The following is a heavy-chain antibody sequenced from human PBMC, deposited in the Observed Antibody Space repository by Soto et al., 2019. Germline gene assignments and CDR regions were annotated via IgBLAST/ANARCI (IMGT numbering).Heavy chain of an antibody. CDR2: ISGSGGST. D-gene: IGHD3-22*01. CDR3: AKVPGLTTAQEYFQH. V-gene: IGHV3-23*01. J-gene: IGHJ1*01. Sequence: GGSLRLSCAASGFTFSSYAMSWVRQAPGKGLEWVSVISGSGGSTYYADSVKGRFTISRDNSKNTLYLQMNSLRAEDTAVYYCAKVPGLTTAQEYFQHWGQGTLVTVSS. CDR1: GFTFSSYA.